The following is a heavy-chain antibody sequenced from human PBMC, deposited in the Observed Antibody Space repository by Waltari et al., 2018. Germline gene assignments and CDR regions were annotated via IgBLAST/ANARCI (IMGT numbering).Heavy chain of an antibody. D-gene: IGHD6-13*01. Sequence: EVQLVESGGGLVQPGRSLRLSCTASGFTFGDCAMGWVRQAPGKGLEWVGFIRSKAYVGTTEYAASVKGRFTISRDDSKTIAYLQMNSLKTEDTAMYYCTRDNQGAASYNWFDSWGQGTLVTVSS. V-gene: IGHV3-49*04. CDR3: TRDNQGAASYNWFDS. J-gene: IGHJ5*01. CDR2: IRSKAYVGTT. CDR1: GFTFGDCA.